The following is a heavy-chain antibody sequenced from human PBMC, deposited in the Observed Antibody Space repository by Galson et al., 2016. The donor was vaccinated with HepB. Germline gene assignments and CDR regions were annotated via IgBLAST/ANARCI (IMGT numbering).Heavy chain of an antibody. CDR2: MKIKTDGGAT. CDR3: ATEITWSAPMGAFDS. V-gene: IGHV3-15*01. D-gene: IGHD3-3*01. Sequence: SLRLSCAASGFTSINALVHWVRQAPGKGLEWVGRMKIKTDGGATDYAAPLKGRVTISRDNSGETLYLQMNRLENEDSGVYYCATEITWSAPMGAFDSWGQGTMVTVSS. J-gene: IGHJ3*02. CDR1: GFTSINAL.